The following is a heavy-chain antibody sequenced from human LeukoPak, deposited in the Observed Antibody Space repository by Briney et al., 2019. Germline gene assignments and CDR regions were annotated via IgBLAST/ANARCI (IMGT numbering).Heavy chain of an antibody. D-gene: IGHD6-19*01. CDR3: AREGAGSGWSGYYDY. CDR1: GFTFSSYW. CDR2: INTDGSRT. J-gene: IGHJ4*02. Sequence: GGSLRLSCAASGFTFSSYWIHRVRQAPGKGLVWVSRINTDGSRTTYADSVKGRFTISRDNAKNTLYLQMNSLRAEDTAVYYCAREGAGSGWSGYYDYWGQGTLVTVSS. V-gene: IGHV3-74*01.